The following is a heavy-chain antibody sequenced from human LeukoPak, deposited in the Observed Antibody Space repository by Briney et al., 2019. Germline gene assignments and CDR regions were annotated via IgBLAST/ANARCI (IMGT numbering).Heavy chain of an antibody. CDR2: IYYSGST. CDR1: GGSTSSYY. CDR3: ARQYLGAGWSNYYYYYMDV. J-gene: IGHJ6*03. D-gene: IGHD2-15*01. Sequence: SETLSLTCTVSGGSTSSYYWSWIRQPPGKGLEWIGYIYYSGSTNYNPSLKSRVTISVDTSKNQFSLKLSSVTAADTAVYYCARQYLGAGWSNYYYYYMDVWGKGTTVTVSS. V-gene: IGHV4-59*08.